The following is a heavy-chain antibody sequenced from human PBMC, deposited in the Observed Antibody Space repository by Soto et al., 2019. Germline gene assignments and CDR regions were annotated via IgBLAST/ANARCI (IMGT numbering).Heavy chain of an antibody. J-gene: IGHJ6*02. CDR2: IIPIFGTA. CDR1: GGTFSSYA. D-gene: IGHD3-22*01. V-gene: IGHV1-69*01. CDR3: ARCTYYYDSSGYRRYGMDV. Sequence: QVQLVQSGAEVKKPGSSVKVSCKASGGTFSSYAISWVRQAPGQGLEWMGGIIPIFGTANYAQKFQGRVTITADESTSTAYMELSSLRSEDTAVYYCARCTYYYDSSGYRRYGMDVWGQGTTVTVSS.